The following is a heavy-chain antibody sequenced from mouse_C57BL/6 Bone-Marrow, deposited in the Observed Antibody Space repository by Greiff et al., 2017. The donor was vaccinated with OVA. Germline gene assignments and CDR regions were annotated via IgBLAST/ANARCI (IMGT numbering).Heavy chain of an antibody. CDR3: ARQSSGYDFDY. CDR2: INPNNGGT. CDR1: GYTFTDYN. Sequence: EVKLMESGPELVKPGASVKMSCKASGYTFTDYNMHWVKQSHGKSLEWIGYINPNNGGTSYNQKFKGKATLTVNKSSSTAYMELRSLTSEDSAVYYCARQSSGYDFDYWGQGTTLTVSS. V-gene: IGHV1-22*01. J-gene: IGHJ2*01. D-gene: IGHD3-2*02.